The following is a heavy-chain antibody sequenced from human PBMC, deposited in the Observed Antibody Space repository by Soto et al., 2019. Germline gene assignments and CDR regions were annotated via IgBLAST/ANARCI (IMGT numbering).Heavy chain of an antibody. CDR2: IIPILGIA. J-gene: IGHJ6*02. CDR3: AADWHYGSGSYYAYYYGMDV. D-gene: IGHD3-10*01. V-gene: IGHV1-69*02. Sequence: SVKVSCKASGGTFSSYTISWVRQAPGQGLEWMGRIIPILGIANYAQKFQGRVTITADKSTSTAYMELSSLRSEDTAVYYCAADWHYGSGSYYAYYYGMDVWGQGTTVTVSS. CDR1: GGTFSSYT.